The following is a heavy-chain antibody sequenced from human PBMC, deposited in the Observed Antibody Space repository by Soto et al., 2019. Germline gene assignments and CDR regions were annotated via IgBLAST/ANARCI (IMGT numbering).Heavy chain of an antibody. CDR1: GFTFSSYS. J-gene: IGHJ3*02. D-gene: IGHD2-21*02. Sequence: EVQLVESGGGLVKPGGSLRLSCAASGFTFSSYSMNWVRQAPGKGLEWVSSISSSSSYIYYADSVKGRFTISRDNAKNSLYPKMDSLRAEDTAVYYFAGGWIADWGGDGSPLVDAVSIWGQGTMVTVSS. CDR2: ISSSSSYI. V-gene: IGHV3-21*01. CDR3: AGGWIADWGGDGSPLVDAVSI.